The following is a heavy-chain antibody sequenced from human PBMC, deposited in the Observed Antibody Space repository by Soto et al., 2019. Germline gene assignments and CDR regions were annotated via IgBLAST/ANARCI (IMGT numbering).Heavy chain of an antibody. V-gene: IGHV4-59*01. D-gene: IGHD3-3*01. CDR2: IYYSGST. J-gene: IGHJ6*02. CDR3: ARDLGTGYYDLPPDANYYYYYGMDV. Sequence: PSETLSRTCIVSGGSISSYYWSWFRQPPGKGLEWIGYIYYSGSTNYNPSLKSRVTISVDTSKNQFSLKLSSVTATDTAVYYCARDLGTGYYDLPPDANYYYYYGMDVWGQGTTVTVSS. CDR1: GGSISSYY.